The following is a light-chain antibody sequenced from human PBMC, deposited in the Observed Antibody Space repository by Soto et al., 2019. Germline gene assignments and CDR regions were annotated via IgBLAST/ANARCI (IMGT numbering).Light chain of an antibody. CDR3: QQYYNLPWT. CDR1: QSVLYSSTNNNY. Sequence: DIVMTQSPDSLAVSLGERATINCRSSQSVLYSSTNNNYLAWYQQKLGQPPKLLIYWASSRESGVPDRFSGSGSGTEFTLTISSLQAEDVAVYYCQQYYNLPWTFGQGTKVEIK. J-gene: IGKJ1*01. CDR2: WAS. V-gene: IGKV4-1*01.